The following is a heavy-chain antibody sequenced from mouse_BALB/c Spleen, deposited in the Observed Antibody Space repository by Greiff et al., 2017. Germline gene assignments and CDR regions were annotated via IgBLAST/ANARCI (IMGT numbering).Heavy chain of an antibody. D-gene: IGHD2-4*01. CDR2: IDPANGNT. CDR1: GFNIKDTY. J-gene: IGHJ1*01. V-gene: IGHV14-3*02. Sequence: VQLQQSGAELVKPGASVKLSCTASGFNIKDTYMHWVKQRPEQGLEWIGRIDPANGNTKYDPKFQGKATITADTSSNTAYLQLSSLTSEDTAVYYCARPTMITRYFDVWGAGTTVTVSS. CDR3: ARPTMITRYFDV.